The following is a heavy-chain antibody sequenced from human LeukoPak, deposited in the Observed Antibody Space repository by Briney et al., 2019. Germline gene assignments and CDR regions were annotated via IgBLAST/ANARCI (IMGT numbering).Heavy chain of an antibody. CDR1: GFTFSSYS. Sequence: PGGSLRLSCAASGFTFSSYSMNWVRQAPGKGLEWVSSISSSSSYIYYADSVKGRFTISRDNAKNSLYLQMNSLRAEDTAVYYCARVAGDGYPFDYWGQGTLVTVSS. CDR2: ISSSSSYI. V-gene: IGHV3-21*01. D-gene: IGHD5-24*01. CDR3: ARVAGDGYPFDY. J-gene: IGHJ4*02.